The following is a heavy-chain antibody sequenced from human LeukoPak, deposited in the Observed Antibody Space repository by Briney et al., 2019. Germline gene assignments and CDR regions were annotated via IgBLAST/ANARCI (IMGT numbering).Heavy chain of an antibody. V-gene: IGHV3-23*01. D-gene: IGHD2-2*01. J-gene: IGHJ1*01. CDR1: GFTFSSNA. CDR2: VSGGGETT. Sequence: GGSLRLSCAATGFTFSSNAMSWVRQAPGKGLEWASAVSGGGETTYYADSEKGRFTIFRDNSKNTLYLQMNSLRAEDTAVYYCARSTTSYCSSTSGDHWGQGTLVTVSS. CDR3: ARSTTSYCSSTSGDH.